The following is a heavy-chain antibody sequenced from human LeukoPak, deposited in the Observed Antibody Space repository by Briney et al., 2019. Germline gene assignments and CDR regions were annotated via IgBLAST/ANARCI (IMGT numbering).Heavy chain of an antibody. CDR1: GFTVSSNY. D-gene: IGHD2-2*01. Sequence: GGSLRLSCAASGFTVSSNYMSWVRQAPGNGLEWVSVIYSGGSTYYADSVKGRFTISRDNSKNTLYLQMNSLRAEDTAVYYCARDRRLGYCSSTSCPWGYFDWLSGHTYGMDVWGQGTTVTVSS. CDR3: ARDRRLGYCSSTSCPWGYFDWLSGHTYGMDV. J-gene: IGHJ6*02. CDR2: IYSGGST. V-gene: IGHV3-53*01.